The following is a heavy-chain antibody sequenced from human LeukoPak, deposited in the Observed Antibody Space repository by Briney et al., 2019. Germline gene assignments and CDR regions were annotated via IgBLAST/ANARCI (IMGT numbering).Heavy chain of an antibody. CDR2: ISSDTTFI. CDR1: EFTFSRYT. Sequence: GGSLRLSCAASEFTFSRYTMNWVRQAPGKGLELVSSISSDTTFIQYADSVKGRCTISRDNANNSLYLQMNSLRVEDTAVYYCARDWGVWFGENWFDPWGQGTLVTVSS. D-gene: IGHD3-10*01. V-gene: IGHV3-21*01. CDR3: ARDWGVWFGENWFDP. J-gene: IGHJ5*02.